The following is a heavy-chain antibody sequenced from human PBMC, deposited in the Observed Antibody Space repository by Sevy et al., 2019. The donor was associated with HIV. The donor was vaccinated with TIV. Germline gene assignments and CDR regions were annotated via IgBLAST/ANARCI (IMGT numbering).Heavy chain of an antibody. CDR3: ARVGGSGTPLGH. V-gene: IGHV1-8*01. D-gene: IGHD3-10*01. CDR2: MNPNSGNT. CDR1: GYTFTSYD. J-gene: IGHJ4*02. Sequence: ASVKVSCKASGYTFTSYDINWVRQATGHWLEWMGWMNPNSGNTGYAQKFQGRVTMTRNTSISTVYMELSSLRSEDTAVYYCARVGGSGTPLGHWGQGTLVTVSS.